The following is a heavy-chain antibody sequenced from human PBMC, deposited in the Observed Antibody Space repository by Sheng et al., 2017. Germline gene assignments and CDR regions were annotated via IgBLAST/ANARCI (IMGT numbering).Heavy chain of an antibody. D-gene: IGHD5-12*01. CDR1: GFSFSSYW. CDR2: IGSDGTSL. J-gene: IGHJ4*02. V-gene: IGHV3-74*01. Sequence: EVQLVESGGGLVQPGGSLRLSCAASGFSFSSYWMHWVRQGPGKGLDWVSRIGSDGTSLDYADSVKGRFTISRDNAKNTLYLQMNSLSAEDSAVYYCARALPGDSGHDYAADYWGQGTL. CDR3: ARALPGDSGHDYAADY.